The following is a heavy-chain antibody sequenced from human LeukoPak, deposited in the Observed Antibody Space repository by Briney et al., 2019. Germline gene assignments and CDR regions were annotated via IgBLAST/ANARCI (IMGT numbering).Heavy chain of an antibody. CDR3: AKDRDYYDSTGPPY. CDR2: ISGSGGST. Sequence: PGGSLSPSCAASGSTFSSYAMSWVSQAPGKGLEWVAAISGSGGSTYYADSVKGRFTISRDNSKNTLYLQMNSLRAEDTAVYYCAKDRDYYDSTGPPYWGQGTLVTVSS. CDR1: GSTFSSYA. V-gene: IGHV3-23*01. J-gene: IGHJ4*02. D-gene: IGHD3-22*01.